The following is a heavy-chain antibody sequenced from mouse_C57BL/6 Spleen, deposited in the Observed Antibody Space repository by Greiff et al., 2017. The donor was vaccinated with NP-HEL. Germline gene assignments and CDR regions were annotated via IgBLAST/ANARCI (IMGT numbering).Heavy chain of an antibody. V-gene: IGHV1-52*01. J-gene: IGHJ2*01. CDR3: AREGEKKYLDY. Sequence: QVQLQQSGAELVRPGSSVKLSCKASGYTFTSYWMHWVKQRPIQGLEWIGNIDPSDSETHYNQKFKDKATLTVDKSSSTAYMQLSSLTSEDSAVYYCAREGEKKYLDYWGQGTTLTVSS. CDR1: GYTFTSYW. CDR2: IDPSDSET.